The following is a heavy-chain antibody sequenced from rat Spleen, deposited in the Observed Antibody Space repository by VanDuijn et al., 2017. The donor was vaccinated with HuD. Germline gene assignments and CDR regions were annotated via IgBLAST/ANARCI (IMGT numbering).Heavy chain of an antibody. V-gene: IGHV5-7*01. D-gene: IGHD5-1*01. CDR3: ARHGTGSWYFDF. CDR1: GFIFNRYY. Sequence: EVQLVESGGGLVQPGGSLKLSCEASGFIFNRYYMVWVRQAPTKGLEWVAYISYDGSSTYYRDSVKGRFTISRDSAKSTLYLQMDSLRSEETATYYCARHGTGSWYFDFWGPGTMVTVSS. J-gene: IGHJ1*01. CDR2: ISYDGSST.